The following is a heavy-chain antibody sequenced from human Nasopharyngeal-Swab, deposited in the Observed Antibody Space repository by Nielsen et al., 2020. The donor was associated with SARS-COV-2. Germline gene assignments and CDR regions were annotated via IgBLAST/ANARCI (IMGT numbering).Heavy chain of an antibody. CDR1: GFTFSTYW. J-gene: IGHJ4*02. Sequence: GGSLRLSCAASGFTFSTYWMSWVRQAPGKGLEWVANIKQDGSEKYYVDSVKGRFAISRDNAKNSLYLQMNSLRAEDTAVYYCARDRGYYAFDYWGQGTLVTVSS. CDR3: ARDRGYYAFDY. V-gene: IGHV3-7*01. D-gene: IGHD5-12*01. CDR2: IKQDGSEK.